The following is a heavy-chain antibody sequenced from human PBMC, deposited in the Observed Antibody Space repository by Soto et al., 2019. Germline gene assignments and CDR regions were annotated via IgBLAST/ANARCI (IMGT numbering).Heavy chain of an antibody. V-gene: IGHV4-59*01. Sequence: SETLSLTCIVSGGSISGYYWSWIRQPPGKGLEWIGYIYYSGSTIYNPSLKSRVTISVDTSKNQFSLKLSSVTAADTAVYYCARARYDSSGYYYFDYWGQGTLVTVSS. D-gene: IGHD3-22*01. CDR3: ARARYDSSGYYYFDY. CDR2: IYYSGST. CDR1: GGSISGYY. J-gene: IGHJ4*02.